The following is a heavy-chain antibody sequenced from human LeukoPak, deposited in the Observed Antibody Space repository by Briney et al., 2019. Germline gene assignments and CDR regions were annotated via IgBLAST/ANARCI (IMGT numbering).Heavy chain of an antibody. CDR1: GFTFSDYY. D-gene: IGHD4-17*01. V-gene: IGHV3-11*01. CDR3: ARGRRNFYGDPQVGDY. J-gene: IGHJ4*02. CDR2: ISSSGSTI. Sequence: GGSLRLSCAASGFTFSDYYMSWIRQAPGKGLEWVSYISSSGSTIYYADSVKGRFTISRDNAKNSLYLQTNSLRAEDTAVYYCARGRRNFYGDPQVGDYWGQGTLVTVSS.